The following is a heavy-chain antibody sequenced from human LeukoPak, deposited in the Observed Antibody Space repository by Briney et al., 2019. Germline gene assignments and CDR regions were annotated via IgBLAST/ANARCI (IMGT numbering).Heavy chain of an antibody. CDR1: GFTFSSYA. CDR2: ISGSGGST. V-gene: IGHV3-23*01. CDR3: AKGLDYGDSYWYFDL. J-gene: IGHJ2*01. D-gene: IGHD4-17*01. Sequence: GGSLRLSCAASGFTFSSYAMSWVRQAPGKGLEWVSAISGSGGSTYYADSVKGRFTISRDNSKNTLYPQVNSLRADDTAVYYCAKGLDYGDSYWYFDLWGRGALVTVSS.